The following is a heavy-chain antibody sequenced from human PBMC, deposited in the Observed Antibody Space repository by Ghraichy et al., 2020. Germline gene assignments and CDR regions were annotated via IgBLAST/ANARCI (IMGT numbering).Heavy chain of an antibody. D-gene: IGHD4-11*01. CDR2: IYYTGDT. Sequence: SETLSLTCTVSGDSITNSNHFWGWIRQSPGKGLEWIGTIYYTGDTYYNPSLKSRASISLDTPKNQFSLNLNSMIAADTAVYYCARLDYNAMSHQAYWGQGSRVIVSS. CDR3: ARLDYNAMSHQAY. V-gene: IGHV4-39*07. CDR1: GDSITNSNHF. J-gene: IGHJ4*02.